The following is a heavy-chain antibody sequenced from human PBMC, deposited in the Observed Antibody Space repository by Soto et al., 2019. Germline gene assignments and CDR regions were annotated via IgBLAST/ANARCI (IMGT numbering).Heavy chain of an antibody. J-gene: IGHJ5*02. Sequence: QVQLQESGPGLVKPSQTLSLTCTVSGDSISSGDYYWSWIRQPPGKGLEWIGYIYYSGSTYYNPSLKSRVTISVDTSKNQFSLKLSSVTAADTAVYYCARAIVVVTAGVGFDPWGQGTLVTVSS. CDR2: IYYSGST. V-gene: IGHV4-30-4*01. D-gene: IGHD2-21*02. CDR3: ARAIVVVTAGVGFDP. CDR1: GDSISSGDYY.